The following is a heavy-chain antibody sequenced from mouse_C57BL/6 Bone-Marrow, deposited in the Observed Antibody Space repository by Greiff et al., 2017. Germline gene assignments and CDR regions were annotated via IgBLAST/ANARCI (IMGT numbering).Heavy chain of an antibody. Sequence: QVHVKQSGAELVRPGASVTLSCKASGYTFTDYEMHWVKQTPVHGLEWIGAIDPETGGTAYNQKFKGKAILTADKSSSTAYMELRSLTSEDSAVYYCTRRGGSGYGYWGQGTTLTVSS. CDR3: TRRGGSGYGY. CDR2: IDPETGGT. CDR1: GYTFTDYE. V-gene: IGHV1-15*01. D-gene: IGHD3-2*02. J-gene: IGHJ2*01.